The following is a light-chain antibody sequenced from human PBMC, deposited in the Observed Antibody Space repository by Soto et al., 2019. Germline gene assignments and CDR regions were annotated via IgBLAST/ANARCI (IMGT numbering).Light chain of an antibody. V-gene: IGLV1-47*02. CDR3: AAWDDSLSGSWV. CDR1: SSNIGSNY. CDR2: SNN. Sequence: QSVLTQPPSASGTPGQRVTISCSGSSSNIGSNYVYWYQQLPGTAPKLLIYSNNQRPSGVPDRFSGSKSDTSASLAISGLRSEDEADYYCAAWDDSLSGSWVFGGGTQLTVL. J-gene: IGLJ3*02.